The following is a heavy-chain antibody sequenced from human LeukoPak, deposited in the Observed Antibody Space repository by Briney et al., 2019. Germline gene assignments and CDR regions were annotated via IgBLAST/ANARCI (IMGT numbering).Heavy chain of an antibody. J-gene: IGHJ5*02. CDR1: GFTFSSYA. Sequence: PGGSLRLSCAASGFTFSSYAMSWVRQAPGKGLEWVSAISGSGGSTYYADPVKGRFTISRDNSKNTLYLQMNSLRAEDTAVYYCAKDGGSSWYGYNWFDPWGQGTLVTVSS. CDR2: ISGSGGST. D-gene: IGHD6-13*01. CDR3: AKDGGSSWYGYNWFDP. V-gene: IGHV3-23*01.